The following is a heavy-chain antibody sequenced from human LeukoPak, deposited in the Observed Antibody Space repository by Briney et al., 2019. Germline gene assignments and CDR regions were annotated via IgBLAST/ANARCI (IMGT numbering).Heavy chain of an antibody. D-gene: IGHD5-18*01. Sequence: GGSLRLSCAASGFTFSSYAMHWVRQAPGKGLEWVAVTSYDGSNKYYADSVKGRFTISRDNSKNTLYLQMNSLRAEDTAVYYCARDSGYSYGFWYYYYGMDVWGQGTTVTVSS. CDR1: GFTFSSYA. CDR2: TSYDGSNK. J-gene: IGHJ6*02. V-gene: IGHV3-30-3*01. CDR3: ARDSGYSYGFWYYYYGMDV.